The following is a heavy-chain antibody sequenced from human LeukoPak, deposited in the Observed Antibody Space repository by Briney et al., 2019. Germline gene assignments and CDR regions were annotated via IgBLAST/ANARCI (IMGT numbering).Heavy chain of an antibody. CDR3: AREKRSGYYPGY. J-gene: IGHJ4*02. CDR2: ITYDGSSK. V-gene: IGHV3-30-3*01. D-gene: IGHD3-3*01. CDR1: GFTYSRYA. Sequence: AMSLSLYCADPGFTYSRYALPSVRPPPPKQLAPVPIITYDGSSKFYADSVKGRFTISRDNSKDTLYLQMNSLRPEDTAIYYCAREKRSGYYPGYWGQGTLVTVSS.